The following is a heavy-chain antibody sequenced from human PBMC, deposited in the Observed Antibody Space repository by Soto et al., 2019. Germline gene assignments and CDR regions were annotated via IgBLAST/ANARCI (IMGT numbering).Heavy chain of an antibody. CDR2: LIVILGTT. CDR1: GGSFSSYA. CDR3: ASGYYESSGNSIDS. D-gene: IGHD3-22*01. V-gene: IGHV1-69*01. J-gene: IGHJ5*02. Sequence: QVQLVQSGAEVRKPGSSVKVSCQSFGGSFSSYAFSWVRQAPGQGLEWMGGLIVILGTTNYAQKFKGRVTFTAEESTSTAYMEVSRLESEDTAIYYCASGYYESSGNSIDSWGQGTQVTVS.